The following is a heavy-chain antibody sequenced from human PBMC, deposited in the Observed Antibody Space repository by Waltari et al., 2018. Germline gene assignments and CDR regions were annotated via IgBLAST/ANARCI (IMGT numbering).Heavy chain of an antibody. CDR2: INQDGREK. Sequence: EVQLVESWGGLVQPGGYLRLSCAASGFTLSTRWMSWVRQAPGKGLEWVANINQDGREKYYVDSMKGRVTISRDNAKNSLFLQMDSLRAEDTAVYFCAMAAGTLYWGQGTLVTVSS. J-gene: IGHJ4*02. CDR3: AMAAGTLY. CDR1: GFTLSTRW. D-gene: IGHD6-13*01. V-gene: IGHV3-7*01.